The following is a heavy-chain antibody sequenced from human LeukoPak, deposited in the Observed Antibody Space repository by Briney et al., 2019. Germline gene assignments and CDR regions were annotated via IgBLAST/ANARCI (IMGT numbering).Heavy chain of an antibody. D-gene: IGHD3-22*01. CDR3: AKDPERKWLLLRRVGYYFDY. CDR2: ISGSGGST. Sequence: PAGGSLRLSCAASGFTFSSYAMSWVRQAPGKGLEWVSAISGSGGSTYYADSVKGRFTISRDNSKNTLYLQMNSLRAEDTAVYYCAKDPERKWLLLRRVGYYFDYWGQGTLVTVSS. J-gene: IGHJ4*02. CDR1: GFTFSSYA. V-gene: IGHV3-23*01.